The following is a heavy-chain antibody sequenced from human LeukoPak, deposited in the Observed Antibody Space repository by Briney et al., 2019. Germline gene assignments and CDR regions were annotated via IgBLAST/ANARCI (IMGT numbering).Heavy chain of an antibody. D-gene: IGHD3-16*01. J-gene: IGHJ4*02. V-gene: IGHV4-59*12. CDR3: ARDTNYVPFDY. CDR2: IYYSGST. CDR1: GGSISSYY. Sequence: SETLSLTCTVSGGSISSYYRSWIRQPPGKGLEWIGYIYYSGSTNYNPSLKSRVTISVDTSKNQFSLKLSSVTAADTAVYYCARDTNYVPFDYWGQGTLVTVSS.